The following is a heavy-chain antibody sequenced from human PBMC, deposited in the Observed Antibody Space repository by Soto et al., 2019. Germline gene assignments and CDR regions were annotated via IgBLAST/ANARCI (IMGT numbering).Heavy chain of an antibody. Sequence: SETLSLTCAVYGGSFSGYYWNWIRQPPGKGLEWIGEIDHSVYTNYNPSLKSRVTISVDTSKNQFSLRLTSVTAADTAVYYCARVRDWFDPWGQGTLVTFSS. V-gene: IGHV4-34*01. D-gene: IGHD3-3*01. J-gene: IGHJ5*02. CDR3: ARVRDWFDP. CDR2: IDHSVYT. CDR1: GGSFSGYY.